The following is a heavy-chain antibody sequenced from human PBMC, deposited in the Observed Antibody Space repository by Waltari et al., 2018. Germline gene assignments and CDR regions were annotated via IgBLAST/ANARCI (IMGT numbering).Heavy chain of an antibody. CDR3: ARGELLWFGEFSMDV. D-gene: IGHD3-10*01. CDR1: GFTFSSSD. CDR2: IGTAGDT. J-gene: IGHJ6*02. Sequence: EVQLVESGGGLVQPGGSLRLSCAASGFTFSSSDMHWVRQATGKGLEWVSAIGTAGDTYYPGSVKGRFTISRENAKNSLYLQMNSLRAGDTAVYYCARGELLWFGEFSMDVWGQGTTVTVSS. V-gene: IGHV3-13*01.